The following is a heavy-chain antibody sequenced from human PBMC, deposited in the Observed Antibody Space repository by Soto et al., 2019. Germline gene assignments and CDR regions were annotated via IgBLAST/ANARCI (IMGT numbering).Heavy chain of an antibody. D-gene: IGHD3-10*01. CDR1: GGSVSSGSYY. V-gene: IGHV4-61*01. J-gene: IGHJ5*02. Sequence: TSETLSLTCTVSGGSVSSGSYYWSWIRQPPGKGLEWIGYIYYSGSTNYNPSLKSRVTISVDTSKNQFSLKLSSVTAADTAVYYCARDGGGLSTGTNWFDPWGQGTLVTVSS. CDR2: IYYSGST. CDR3: ARDGGGLSTGTNWFDP.